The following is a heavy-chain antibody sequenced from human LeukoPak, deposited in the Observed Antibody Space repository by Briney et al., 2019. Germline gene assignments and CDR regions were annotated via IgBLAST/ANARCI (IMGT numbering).Heavy chain of an antibody. CDR3: ARVHYGYYDSSGSPYFQH. V-gene: IGHV1-18*01. J-gene: IGHJ1*01. D-gene: IGHD3-22*01. CDR2: ISAYNGNT. CDR1: GYTFTSYG. Sequence: ASVKVSCKASGYTFTSYGIRWVRQAPGQGLEWMGWISAYNGNTNYAQKLQGRVTMTTDTSTSTAYMELRSLRSDDTAVYYCARVHYGYYDSSGSPYFQHWGQGTLVTVSS.